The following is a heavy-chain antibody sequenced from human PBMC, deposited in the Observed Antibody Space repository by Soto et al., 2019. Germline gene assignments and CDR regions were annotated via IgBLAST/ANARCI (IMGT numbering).Heavy chain of an antibody. CDR3: VKDLSDPWSFDY. CDR2: VTPDGSLY. V-gene: IGHV3-30*18. J-gene: IGHJ4*02. Sequence: QVHLVESGGGVVQPGRSLRLSCVASGFTFSSCAMHWVRQVPGKGLEWLAVVTPDGSLYPYGDSVKGRFSISRDNSRQTLYLQMNSLRPEDTAVYYFVKDLSDPWSFDYWGQGTLVTVSS. D-gene: IGHD2-8*02. CDR1: GFTFSSCA.